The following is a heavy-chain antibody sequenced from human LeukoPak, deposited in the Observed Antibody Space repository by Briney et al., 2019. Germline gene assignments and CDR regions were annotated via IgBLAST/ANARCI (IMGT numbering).Heavy chain of an antibody. Sequence: EPSQTLSLTCTVSGGSISSGSYYWSWIRQPAGKGLEWIGRIYTSGSTNYNPSLKSRVTISVDTSKNQFSLKLSSVTAADTAVYYCARGPGDYGDFDDAFDIWGQGTMVTVSS. V-gene: IGHV4-61*02. CDR3: ARGPGDYGDFDDAFDI. CDR1: GGSISSGSYY. J-gene: IGHJ3*02. D-gene: IGHD4-17*01. CDR2: IYTSGST.